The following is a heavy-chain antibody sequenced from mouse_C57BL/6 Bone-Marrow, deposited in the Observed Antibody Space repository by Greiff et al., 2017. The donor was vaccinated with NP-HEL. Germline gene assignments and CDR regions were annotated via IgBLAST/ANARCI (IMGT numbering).Heavy chain of an antibody. CDR3: ARDWSNYWYFDV. CDR1: GYSITSDY. J-gene: IGHJ1*03. D-gene: IGHD2-5*01. V-gene: IGHV3-8*01. Sequence: EVKLVESGPGLAKPSQTLSLTCSVTGYSITSDYWNWVRQFPGNKLEYIGYISYSGSTYYNPSLISRISITRDTSKTQYYLQLISVTTEDTATYYCARDWSNYWYFDVWGTGTTVTVSS. CDR2: ISYSGST.